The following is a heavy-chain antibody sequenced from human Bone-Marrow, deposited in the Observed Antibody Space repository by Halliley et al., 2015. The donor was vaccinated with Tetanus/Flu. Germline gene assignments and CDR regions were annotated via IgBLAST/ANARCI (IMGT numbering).Heavy chain of an antibody. V-gene: IGHV5-51*01. CDR1: GYSFSDYW. D-gene: IGHD3-22*01. J-gene: IGHJ6*02. Sequence: QLVQSGAEVKEPGESLKISCKGSGYSFSDYWIDWVRQMPGQGLESMGIIFPGDSETRYGPSFQGQVTISADTSISAAYLQWSSLKASDSGIYFGARRQGIVVPDDNYYYGLDVWGQGTTVTVYS. CDR2: IFPGDSET. CDR3: ARRQGIVVPDDNYYYGLDV.